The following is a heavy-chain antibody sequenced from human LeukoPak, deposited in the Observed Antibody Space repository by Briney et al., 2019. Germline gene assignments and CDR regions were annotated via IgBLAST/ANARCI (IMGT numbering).Heavy chain of an antibody. CDR1: GFTFSNHG. CDR3: ASCGSGSYYAYYYYYYMDV. CDR2: ISGSGDIK. V-gene: IGHV3-48*04. D-gene: IGHD3-10*01. J-gene: IGHJ6*03. Sequence: GGSLRLSCAASGFTFSNHGMDWVRQAPGKGLEWVSGISGSGDIKYYADSVKGRFTISRDNAKNSLYLQMNSLRAEDTAVYYCASCGSGSYYAYYYYYYMDVWGKGTTVTISS.